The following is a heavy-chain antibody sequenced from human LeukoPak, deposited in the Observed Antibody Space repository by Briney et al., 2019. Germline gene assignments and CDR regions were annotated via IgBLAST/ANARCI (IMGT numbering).Heavy chain of an antibody. CDR2: ISSSGSTI. V-gene: IGHV3-11*01. D-gene: IGHD2-15*01. Sequence: GGSLRLSCAASGFTFSDYYMSWLRQAPGKGLEWVSYISSSGSTIYYADSVKGRFTISRDNAKNSLYLQKNSLRAEDTAVDYCARYHDIVEVVAAPGAFGIWGQGTMVTVSS. J-gene: IGHJ3*02. CDR1: GFTFSDYY. CDR3: ARYHDIVEVVAAPGAFGI.